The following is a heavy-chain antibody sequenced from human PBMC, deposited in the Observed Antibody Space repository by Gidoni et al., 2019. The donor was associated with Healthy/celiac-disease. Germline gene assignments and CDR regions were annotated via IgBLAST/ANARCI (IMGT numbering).Heavy chain of an antibody. CDR3: ARDETLRLPPYYYYGMDV. Sequence: EVQLVESGGGLVQPGGSLRLSCAASGFTFRSYSMNWGRQAPGKGLEWVSYISSSSSTIYYADSVKGRFTISRDNAKNSLYLQMNSLRAEDTAVYYCARDETLRLPPYYYYGMDVWGQGTTVTVSS. J-gene: IGHJ6*02. V-gene: IGHV3-48*01. CDR1: GFTFRSYS. CDR2: ISSSSSTI.